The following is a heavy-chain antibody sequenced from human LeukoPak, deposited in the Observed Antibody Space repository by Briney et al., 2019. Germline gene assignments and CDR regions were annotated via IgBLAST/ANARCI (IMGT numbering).Heavy chain of an antibody. J-gene: IGHJ4*02. Sequence: PGGSLRLSCAASGFTFRSYSMNWVRQAPGKGLEWVSSISSSSSYIYYADSVKGRITISRDNAKNSLYLQMNSLRAEDTAVYYCASCYYYDSSGYYYVHWGQGTLVTVP. CDR1: GFTFRSYS. V-gene: IGHV3-21*01. CDR2: ISSSSSYI. D-gene: IGHD3-22*01. CDR3: ASCYYYDSSGYYYVH.